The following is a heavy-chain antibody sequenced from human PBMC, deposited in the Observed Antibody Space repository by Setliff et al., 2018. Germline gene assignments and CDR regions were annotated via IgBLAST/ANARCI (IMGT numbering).Heavy chain of an antibody. CDR1: GFRVSNTY. Sequence: PGGSLRLSCAASGFRVSNTYMSWVRQAPGRGLEWVSNIYSGGHTFYVESVKGRFTISRDRSTNTLFLQMYSLRVEDTAVYYCATGIYDILQRGTDVWGQGTTVTVSS. CDR2: IYSGGHT. J-gene: IGHJ6*02. D-gene: IGHD3-9*01. CDR3: ATGIYDILQRGTDV. V-gene: IGHV3-66*01.